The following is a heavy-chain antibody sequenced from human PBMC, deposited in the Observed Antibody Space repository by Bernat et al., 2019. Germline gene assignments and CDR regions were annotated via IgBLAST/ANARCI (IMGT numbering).Heavy chain of an antibody. J-gene: IGHJ3*02. Sequence: EVQLVESGGGLVQPGGSLRLSCAASGFTFSSYAMHWVRQAPGKGLEYVSAISSNGGSTYYANSVKGRFTISRDNSKNTLYLQMGSLRAEDMAVYYCALSAYGGGDCYSISAFDIWGQGTMVTVSS. CDR3: ALSAYGGGDCYSISAFDI. CDR1: GFTFSSYA. CDR2: ISSNGGST. D-gene: IGHD2-21*02. V-gene: IGHV3-64*01.